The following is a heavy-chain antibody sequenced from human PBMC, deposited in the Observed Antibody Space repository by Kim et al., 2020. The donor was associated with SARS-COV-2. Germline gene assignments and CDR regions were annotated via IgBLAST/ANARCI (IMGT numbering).Heavy chain of an antibody. CDR3: ARQRKQWLVQDAFDI. Sequence: SETLSLTCIVSGGSISSSCYYWGWIRQPPGKGLEWIGSIYNSGSTYYNPSLKSRVTITADTSKNQFSLKLSSVTAADTAVYYCARQRKQWLVQDAFDIWGQGTMVTVSS. V-gene: IGHV4-39*01. CDR2: IYNSGST. D-gene: IGHD6-19*01. CDR1: GGSISSSCYY. J-gene: IGHJ3*02.